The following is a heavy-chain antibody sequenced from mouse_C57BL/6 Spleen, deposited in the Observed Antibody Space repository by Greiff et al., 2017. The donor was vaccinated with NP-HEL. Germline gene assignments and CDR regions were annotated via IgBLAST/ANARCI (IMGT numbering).Heavy chain of an antibody. Sequence: QVQLQQSGAELVKPGASVKMSCKASGYTFTTYPIEWMKQNHGKSLEWIGNFHPYNDDTKYNEKFKGKATLTVEKSSSTVYLELSRLTSDDSAVYYCARRGHYYYGSSYDWYFDVWGTGTTVTVSS. CDR2: FHPYNDDT. D-gene: IGHD1-1*01. CDR1: GYTFTTYP. J-gene: IGHJ1*03. CDR3: ARRGHYYYGSSYDWYFDV. V-gene: IGHV1-47*01.